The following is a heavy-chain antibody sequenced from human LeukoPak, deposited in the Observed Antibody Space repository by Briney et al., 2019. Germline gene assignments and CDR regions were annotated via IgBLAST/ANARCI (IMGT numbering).Heavy chain of an antibody. J-gene: IGHJ4*02. V-gene: IGHV3-53*01. Sequence: GGSLRLSCAASGFSVGSNYMSWVRQAPGKGLEWVSVIYSGGTTYYADSVKGRLTISRDNAKNSLYLQMNSLRAEDTAVYYCARGRATGRSGGDYWGQGTLVTVSS. CDR3: ARGRATGRSGGDY. D-gene: IGHD3-9*01. CDR2: IYSGGTT. CDR1: GFSVGSNY.